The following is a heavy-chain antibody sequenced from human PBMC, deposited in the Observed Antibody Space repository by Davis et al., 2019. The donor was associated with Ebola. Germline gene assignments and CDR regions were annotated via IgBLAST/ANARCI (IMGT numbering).Heavy chain of an antibody. CDR2: ISYDGGNV. CDR1: GFSFSSYG. V-gene: IGHV3-30*18. CDR3: AKVKDRRQWLANYYFDY. Sequence: GESLKISCSASGFSFSSYGMHWVRQAPGKGLQWVALISYDGGNVDYADFVKGRFTISRDNLKNTLYLQMNGLRAEDTARYYCAKVKDRRQWLANYYFDYWGQGTLVTVSS. J-gene: IGHJ4*02. D-gene: IGHD6-19*01.